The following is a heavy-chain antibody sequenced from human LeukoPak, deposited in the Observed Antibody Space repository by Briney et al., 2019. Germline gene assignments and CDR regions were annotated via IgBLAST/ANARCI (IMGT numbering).Heavy chain of an antibody. CDR3: AKAVPKAVVTPSFDY. D-gene: IGHD4-23*01. Sequence: GSLRLSCAASGFTFSSYEMNWVRQAPGKGLEWVSAISGSAVSTYYADSVKGRFTISRDNSKNTLYLQMNSLRVEDTAVYYCAKAVPKAVVTPSFDYWGQGTLVTVSS. CDR2: ISGSAVST. CDR1: GFTFSSYE. V-gene: IGHV3-23*01. J-gene: IGHJ4*02.